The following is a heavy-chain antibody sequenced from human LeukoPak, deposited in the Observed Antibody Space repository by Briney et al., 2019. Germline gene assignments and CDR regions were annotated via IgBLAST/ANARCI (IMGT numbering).Heavy chain of an antibody. V-gene: IGHV4-30-4*01. CDR3: AREDYYDSSGSRAFYI. CDR2: IYYSGST. CDR1: GGSISNGDYY. J-gene: IGHJ3*02. D-gene: IGHD3-22*01. Sequence: PSQTLSLTCTVSGGSISNGDYYRSWIRQPPGKGLELIGYIYYSGSTYYNPSLKSRVTISVDTSKNQFSLKLSSVTAADTAVYYCAREDYYDSSGSRAFYIWGQGTMVTVSS.